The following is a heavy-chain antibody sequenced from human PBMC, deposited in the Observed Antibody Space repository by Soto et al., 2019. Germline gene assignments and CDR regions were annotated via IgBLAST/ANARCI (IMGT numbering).Heavy chain of an antibody. CDR3: ARDSCSGSSGLVSKGPRSNWFDP. CDR2: TYYRSKWYN. CDR1: GDSVSSNSAA. J-gene: IGHJ5*02. D-gene: IGHD6-6*01. V-gene: IGHV6-1*01. Sequence: QVQLQQSGPGLVKPSQTLSLTCAISGDSVSSNSAAWNWIRQSPSRGLEWLGRTYYRSKWYNDYAVSLKSQRTINPKTYETSFSLQLNPVAPGDAAVYSCARDSCSGSSGLVSKGPRSNWFDPLGQGTLVTV.